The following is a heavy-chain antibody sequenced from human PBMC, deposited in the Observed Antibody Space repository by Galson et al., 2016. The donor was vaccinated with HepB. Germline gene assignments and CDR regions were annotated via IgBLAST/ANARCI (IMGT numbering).Heavy chain of an antibody. CDR2: ISSSTTYT. J-gene: IGHJ4*02. CDR3: ARAWEGWQSSQDC. V-gene: IGHV3-11*06. Sequence: SLRLSCAASGFTFGDYYMSWIRQAPGKGLEWVSYISSSTTYTYYAESVKGRFTISRDNAKNSLYLQMNSLRAEDTGTYYCARAWEGWQSSQDCWGQGTLVIVSS. D-gene: IGHD1-26*01. CDR1: GFTFGDYY.